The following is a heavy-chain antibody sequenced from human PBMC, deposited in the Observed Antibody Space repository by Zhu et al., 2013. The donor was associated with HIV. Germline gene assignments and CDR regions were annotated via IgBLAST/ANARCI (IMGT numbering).Heavy chain of an antibody. CDR3: ARDHAGLHGWFDP. CDR1: GDTFRSYT. J-gene: IGHJ5*02. D-gene: IGHD4-4*01. CDR2: ISAYNGNT. Sequence: QVQLVQSGAEVKEPGSSVRVSCKASGDTFRSYTITWVRQAPGQGLEWMGWISAYNGNTNYAQKLQGRVTMTTDTSTSTAYMELSSLRSEDTAVYYCARDHAGLHGWFDPWGRGNPGHRLL. V-gene: IGHV1-18*04.